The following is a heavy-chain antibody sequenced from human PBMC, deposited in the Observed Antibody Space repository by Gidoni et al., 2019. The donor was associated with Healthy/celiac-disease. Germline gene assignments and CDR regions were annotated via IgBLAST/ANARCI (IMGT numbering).Heavy chain of an antibody. Sequence: QVQLQESGPGLVKPSETLSLTCPVSGGSISSYYWSWIRQPPGKGLDWIGYIYYSGRTNYNPSLKSRVTISVDTSKNQFSLKLSSVTAADTAVYYCARAHYDFWSGYPRNAFDIWGQGTMVTVSS. CDR2: IYYSGRT. CDR3: ARAHYDFWSGYPRNAFDI. J-gene: IGHJ3*02. CDR1: GGSISSYY. V-gene: IGHV4-59*01. D-gene: IGHD3-3*01.